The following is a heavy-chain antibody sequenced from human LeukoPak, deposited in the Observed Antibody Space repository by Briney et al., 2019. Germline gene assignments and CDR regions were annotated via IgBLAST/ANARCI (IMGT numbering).Heavy chain of an antibody. CDR3: ARGAIAAAGTQVDY. J-gene: IGHJ4*02. D-gene: IGHD6-13*01. Sequence: SETLSLTCAVYGGSFSGYYWSWIRQPPGKGLEWIGEINHSGSTNCNPSLKSRVTIYVDTSKNKFPLKLRSVTAADTAVYYCARGAIAAAGTQVDYWGQGTLVTVSS. CDR2: INHSGST. CDR1: GGSFSGYY. V-gene: IGHV4-34*01.